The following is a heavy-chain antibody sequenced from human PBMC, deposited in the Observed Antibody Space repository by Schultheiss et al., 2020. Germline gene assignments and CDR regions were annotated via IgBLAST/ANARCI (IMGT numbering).Heavy chain of an antibody. J-gene: IGHJ6*02. Sequence: GGSLRLSCAASGFTFSNAWMNWVRQAPGKGLVWVSAISGSGANTYYADSVKGRFTISRDNSKNTLYLQMNSLRAEDTAVYYCAKNGPCSSTSCYNYYYGMDVWGQGTTVTVSS. CDR1: GFTFSNAW. D-gene: IGHD2-2*01. CDR2: ISGSGANT. CDR3: AKNGPCSSTSCYNYYYGMDV. V-gene: IGHV3-23*01.